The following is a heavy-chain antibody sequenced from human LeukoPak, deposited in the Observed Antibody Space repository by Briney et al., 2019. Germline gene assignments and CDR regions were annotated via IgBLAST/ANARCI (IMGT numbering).Heavy chain of an antibody. CDR3: ARRPAVGSSGWYEYFQH. V-gene: IGHV1-46*01. J-gene: IGHJ1*01. CDR2: INPSGGST. CDR1: GYTFTSYY. Sequence: ASVKVSCKASGYTFTSYYMHWVRQAPGQGLEWMGIINPSGGSTSYAQKFQGRVTMTRDASTSTVYMELSSLRSEDTAVYYCARRPAVGSSGWYEYFQHWGQGTLVTVSS. D-gene: IGHD6-19*01.